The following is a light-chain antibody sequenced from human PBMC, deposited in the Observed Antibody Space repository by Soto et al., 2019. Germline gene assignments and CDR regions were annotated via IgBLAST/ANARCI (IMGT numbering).Light chain of an antibody. CDR1: RSISTF. CDR3: QQSYSTPQT. CDR2: AAY. J-gene: IGKJ5*01. Sequence: DIQLTQSPSSLSASVGDRVTITCRASRSISTFLNWYQQKPGKAPKLLIFAAYSSQSGVPSRFSGSGSGTDFILTISSLQPEDFATYYCQQSYSTPQTFGQGTRLEIK. V-gene: IGKV1-39*01.